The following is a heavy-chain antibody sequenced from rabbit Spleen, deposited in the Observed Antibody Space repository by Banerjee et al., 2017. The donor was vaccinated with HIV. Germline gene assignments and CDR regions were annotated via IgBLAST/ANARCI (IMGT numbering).Heavy chain of an antibody. CDR1: GIDFTKYY. CDR3: GRDANGDVRLSRLDL. D-gene: IGHD2-1*01. Sequence: QLTETGGGLVQPGGSLTLSCKASGIDFTKYYITWVRQAPGKGLEWIGIIYAAKGSTDYASWVNGRFTISSDNAQSTVDLKMTSLTAADTATYFCGRDANGDVRLSRLDLWGPGTLVTVS. V-gene: IGHV1S7*01. J-gene: IGHJ6*01. CDR2: IYAAKGST.